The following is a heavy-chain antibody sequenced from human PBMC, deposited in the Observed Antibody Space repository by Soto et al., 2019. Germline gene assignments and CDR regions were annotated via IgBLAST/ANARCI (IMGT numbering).Heavy chain of an antibody. Sequence: GGSLRLSCAASGFTCSSYSMSWVRQAPGKGLEWVANIKGDGSENYSVDSMRGRVTISRDNAKNSLFLQMSSLRAEDTAIYYCARTRPGLYFDYWGQGALVTVSS. D-gene: IGHD3-22*01. J-gene: IGHJ4*02. CDR3: ARTRPGLYFDY. CDR2: IKGDGSEN. V-gene: IGHV3-7*01. CDR1: GFTCSSYS.